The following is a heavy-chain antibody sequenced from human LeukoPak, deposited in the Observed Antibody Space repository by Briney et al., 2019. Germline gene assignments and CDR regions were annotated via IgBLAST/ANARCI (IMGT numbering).Heavy chain of an antibody. CDR2: TYSGGRT. Sequence: GGSLRLSCAASGFTVSSNYMSWVRQAPGEGLEWVSVTYSGGRTYYADSVKGRFTISRDNAKNSLYLQMNSLRAEDTAVYYCASFVEMATIEAFDIWGQGTMVTVSP. D-gene: IGHD5-24*01. CDR3: ASFVEMATIEAFDI. J-gene: IGHJ3*02. CDR1: GFTVSSNY. V-gene: IGHV3-53*01.